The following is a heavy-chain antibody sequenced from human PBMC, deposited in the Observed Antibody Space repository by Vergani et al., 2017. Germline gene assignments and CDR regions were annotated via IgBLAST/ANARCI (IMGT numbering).Heavy chain of an antibody. V-gene: IGHV3-23*01. D-gene: IGHD6-13*01. J-gene: IGHJ3*02. CDR2: IGTAGDT. CDR1: GFTFSSYA. Sequence: EVQLLESGGGLVQPGGSLRLSCAASGFTFSSYAMSWVRQAPGKGLEWVSAIGTAGDTYYPGSVKGRFTISRDNSKNTLYLQMNSLRAEDTAVYYCAKGEASSWYVAFDIWGQGTMVTVSS. CDR3: AKGEASSWYVAFDI.